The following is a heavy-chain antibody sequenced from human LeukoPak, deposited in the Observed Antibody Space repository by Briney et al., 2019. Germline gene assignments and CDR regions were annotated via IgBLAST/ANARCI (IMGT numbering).Heavy chain of an antibody. V-gene: IGHV4-34*01. CDR3: ARSRRQWLVNWFDP. D-gene: IGHD6-19*01. J-gene: IGHJ5*02. CDR1: GGSFSGNY. Sequence: SETLSLTCAVYGGSFSGNYWSWIRQPPGKGLEWIGEINHSGSTNYNPSLKSRVTISVDTSKNQFSLKLSSVTAADTAVYYCARSRRQWLVNWFDPWGQETLVTVPS. CDR2: INHSGST.